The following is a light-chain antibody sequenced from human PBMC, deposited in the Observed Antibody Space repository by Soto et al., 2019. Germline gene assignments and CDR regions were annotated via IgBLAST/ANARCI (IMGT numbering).Light chain of an antibody. CDR1: QSISSW. J-gene: IGKJ3*01. CDR3: QQYNSDFPA. V-gene: IGKV1-5*01. CDR2: DAS. Sequence: DIQMTQSPSTLSASVGDRVTITCRARQSISSWLAWYQQKPGKAPKLLIYDASSLESWVPSRFSGSVSGTEFTPTLCSLQPDDFATFYCQQYNSDFPAFGPGTKVHIK.